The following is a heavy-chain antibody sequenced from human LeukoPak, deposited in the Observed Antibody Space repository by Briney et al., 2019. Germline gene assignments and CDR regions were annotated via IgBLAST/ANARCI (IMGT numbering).Heavy chain of an antibody. CDR1: GFTFSSYS. V-gene: IGHV3-48*04. Sequence: GGSLRLSCAASGFTFSSYSMNWVRQAPGKGLEWVSYISSSGSTIYYADSVKGRFTISRDNAKNSLYLQMNSLRAEDTAVYYCARAVGYCSSTSCQGWFDPWGQGTLVTVSS. J-gene: IGHJ5*02. D-gene: IGHD2-2*01. CDR2: ISSSGSTI. CDR3: ARAVGYCSSTSCQGWFDP.